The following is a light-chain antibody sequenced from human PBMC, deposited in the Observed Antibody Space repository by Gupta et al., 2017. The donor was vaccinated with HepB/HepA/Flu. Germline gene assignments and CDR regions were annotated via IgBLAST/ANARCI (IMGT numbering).Light chain of an antibody. Sequence: EIMLTQSPGTLSLPPGERATLSCRASQSVSSSYLAWYQQKPGQAPRLLIYGASSRATGIPDRFSGSGSGTGFTLTISRLEPEDFAVYYCQQYDSSLLGTFGQGTKVEIK. CDR3: QQYDSSLLGT. CDR2: GAS. CDR1: QSVSSSY. J-gene: IGKJ1*01. V-gene: IGKV3-20*01.